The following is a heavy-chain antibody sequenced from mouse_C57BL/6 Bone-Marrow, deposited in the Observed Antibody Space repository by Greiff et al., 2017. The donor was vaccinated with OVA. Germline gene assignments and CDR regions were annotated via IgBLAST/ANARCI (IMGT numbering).Heavy chain of an antibody. V-gene: IGHV1-47*01. Sequence: VQLQQSGAELVKPGASVKMSCKASGYTFTTYPIEWMKQNHGKSLECIGNFHPYNDDTKYNEKFKGKATLTVEKSSSTVYLERSRLTSDDAAVYYCARGDYYGSSPFAYWGQGTLVTVSA. CDR3: ARGDYYGSSPFAY. J-gene: IGHJ3*01. D-gene: IGHD1-1*01. CDR1: GYTFTTYP. CDR2: FHPYNDDT.